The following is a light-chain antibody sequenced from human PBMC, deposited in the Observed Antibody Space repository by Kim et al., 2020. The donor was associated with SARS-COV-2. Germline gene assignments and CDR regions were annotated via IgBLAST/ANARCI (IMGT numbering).Light chain of an antibody. V-gene: IGLV3-1*01. CDR3: QAWDSSTVV. J-gene: IGLJ2*01. CDR2: QDS. CDR1: KLGDKY. Sequence: SVSPGQTASITCSGDKLGDKYACWYQQKTGQSPVLVIYQDSKRPSGIPERFSGSNSGNTATLAISGTQAMDEADYCCQAWDSSTVVFGGGTQLTVL.